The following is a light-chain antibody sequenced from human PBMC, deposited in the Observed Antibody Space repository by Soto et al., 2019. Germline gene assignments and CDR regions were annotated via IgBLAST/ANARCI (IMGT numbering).Light chain of an antibody. CDR1: QGIRSD. Sequence: AIQMTQSPSSLSASVGDRVTITCRASQGIRSDLGWYQQKPGKAPKFLIYGASSLQSSFPSRFSGSGSGTDFTLTISSLQPEDFATYYCLQDYNYPYTFGQGTKLEVK. CDR3: LQDYNYPYT. J-gene: IGKJ2*01. V-gene: IGKV1-6*01. CDR2: GAS.